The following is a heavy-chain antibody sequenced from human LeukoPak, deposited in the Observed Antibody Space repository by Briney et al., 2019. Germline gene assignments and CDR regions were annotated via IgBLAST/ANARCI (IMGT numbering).Heavy chain of an antibody. V-gene: IGHV3-48*04. J-gene: IGHJ4*02. CDR2: ISSSSTI. Sequence: GGSLRRSCAASGFTFSSYSMNWVRQAPGKGLEWVSYISSSSTIYYADSVKGRFTISRDNAKNSLYLQMNSLRAEDTAVYYCARGTYYYDSSGYERPYWGQGTLVTVSS. D-gene: IGHD3-22*01. CDR3: ARGTYYYDSSGYERPY. CDR1: GFTFSSYS.